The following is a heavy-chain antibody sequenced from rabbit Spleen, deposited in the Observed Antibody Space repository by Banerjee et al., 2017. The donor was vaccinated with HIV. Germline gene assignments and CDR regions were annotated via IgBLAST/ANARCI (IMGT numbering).Heavy chain of an antibody. V-gene: IGHV1S40*01. Sequence: QSLEESGGDLVKPGTSLTLTCKASGFSFSGSLYICWVRQAPGKGLEWIACIYAIDSSSSTFYASWAKGRFTISKTSSTTVTLQMTSLTAADTAPYFCAREGWIDFNYPLGYFVLWGPGTLVTVS. CDR2: IYAIDSSSST. CDR3: AREGWIDFNYPLGYFVL. D-gene: IGHD7-1*01. CDR1: GFSFSGSLY. J-gene: IGHJ4*01.